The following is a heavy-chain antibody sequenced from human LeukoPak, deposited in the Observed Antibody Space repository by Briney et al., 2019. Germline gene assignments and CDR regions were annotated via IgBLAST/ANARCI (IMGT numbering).Heavy chain of an antibody. D-gene: IGHD3-9*01. CDR2: INHSGST. Sequence: SETLSLTCAVYGGSFSGYYWSWIRQPPGKGLEWIGEINHSGSTNYNPSLKSRVTISVDKSKNQFSLKLSSVTAADTAVYYCASNDILTGRGFDYWGQGTLVTVSS. V-gene: IGHV4-34*01. CDR1: GGSFSGYY. CDR3: ASNDILTGRGFDY. J-gene: IGHJ4*02.